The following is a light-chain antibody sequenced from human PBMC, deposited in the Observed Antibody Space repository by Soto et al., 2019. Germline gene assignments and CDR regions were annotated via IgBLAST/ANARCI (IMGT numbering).Light chain of an antibody. J-gene: IGKJ1*01. CDR2: AAS. CDR1: QGIANY. CDR3: QEYYSARWT. V-gene: IGKV1-27*01. Sequence: DIQMTQSPSSLSASVGDRVTITCRASQGIANYLAWYQQKPGQVPKLLIYAASTLQSGVPSRFSGSGSGTDFTLTISSLRPEDVATYYCQEYYSARWTFGQGTKVDIK.